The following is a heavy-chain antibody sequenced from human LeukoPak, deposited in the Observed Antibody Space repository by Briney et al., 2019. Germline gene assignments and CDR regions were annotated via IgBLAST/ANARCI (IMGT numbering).Heavy chain of an antibody. V-gene: IGHV4-59*08. J-gene: IGHJ4*02. CDR3: ARGIRIAARSGLGY. CDR1: GGSISSYY. D-gene: IGHD6-6*01. CDR2: IYYSGST. Sequence: SETLSLTCTVSGGSISSYYWSWIRQPPGKGLEWIGYIYYSGSTNYNPSLKSRVTISVDTSKNQFSLKLSSVTAADTAVYYCARGIRIAARSGLGYWGQGTLVTVSS.